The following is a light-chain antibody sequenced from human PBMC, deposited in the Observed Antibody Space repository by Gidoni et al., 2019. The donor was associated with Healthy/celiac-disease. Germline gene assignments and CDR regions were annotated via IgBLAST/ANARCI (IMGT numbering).Light chain of an antibody. CDR2: AAS. Sequence: MTQSPSSLSASGGDRVTLTCRASQSIITYLNWYLQKPGKAPKLLIYAASSLQSGVPSRFSGSGSATDFTLTIRSLQPEDFATYYCQQSYSTPPWTFGQGTKVEPK. CDR3: QQSYSTPPWT. CDR1: QSIITY. J-gene: IGKJ1*01. V-gene: IGKV1-39*01.